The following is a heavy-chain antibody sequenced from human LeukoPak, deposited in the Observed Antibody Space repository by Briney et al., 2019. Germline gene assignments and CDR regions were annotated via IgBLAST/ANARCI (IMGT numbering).Heavy chain of an antibody. CDR3: ARGQLELLVEYFDY. CDR1: GGSISSGSYY. D-gene: IGHD1-7*01. V-gene: IGHV4-61*02. CDR2: IYTSGST. J-gene: IGHJ4*02. Sequence: SETLPLTCTVSGGSISSGSYYWSWIRQPAGKGLEWIGRIYTSGSTNYNPSLKSRVTISVDTSKNQFSLKLSSVTAADTAVYYCARGQLELLVEYFDYRGQGTLVTVSS.